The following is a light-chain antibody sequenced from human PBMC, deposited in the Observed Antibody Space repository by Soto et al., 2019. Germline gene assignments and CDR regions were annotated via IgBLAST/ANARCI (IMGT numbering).Light chain of an antibody. J-gene: IGKJ4*01. CDR3: QQYYNTPLT. Sequence: TLMTQSPDSLAVSLGERATINCQSSQSVLYSSNNQNYLAWYQQKPRQPPKLIIYWASTRQSGVPDRFSGNGSGTDFTLTISGLQDEDVAVYYCQQYYNTPLTFGGGTKVDIK. CDR2: WAS. CDR1: QSVLYSSNNQNY. V-gene: IGKV4-1*01.